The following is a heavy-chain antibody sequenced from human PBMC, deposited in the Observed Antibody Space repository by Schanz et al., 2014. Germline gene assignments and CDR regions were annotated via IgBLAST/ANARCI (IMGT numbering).Heavy chain of an antibody. CDR3: ARGGGPEDVFDI. V-gene: IGHV1-69*02. CDR1: GGTFSSYT. Sequence: QVHLVQSGAEVKKPGSSVKVSCKASGGTFSSYTISWIRQAPGQGLEWMGSIIPVLAIADYAQKFQGRVTITADKSTSTASMELSSLRSDDTAVYYCARGGGPEDVFDIWGQGTILTVSS. CDR2: IIPVLAIA. J-gene: IGHJ3*02. D-gene: IGHD2-15*01.